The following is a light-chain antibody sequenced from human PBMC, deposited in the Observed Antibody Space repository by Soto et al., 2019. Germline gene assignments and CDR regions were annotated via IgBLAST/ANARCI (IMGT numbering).Light chain of an antibody. J-gene: IGLJ1*01. CDR3: CSYAGSSTYV. V-gene: IGLV2-23*01. CDR2: EGS. Sequence: QSVQTQPASVSGSPGQSITISCTGTSSDVGSYNLVSWYQQHPGKALKLMIYEGSKRPSGVSNRFSGSKSGNTASLTISGLQAGDEADYYCCSYAGSSTYVFGTGTKVTVL. CDR1: SSDVGSYNL.